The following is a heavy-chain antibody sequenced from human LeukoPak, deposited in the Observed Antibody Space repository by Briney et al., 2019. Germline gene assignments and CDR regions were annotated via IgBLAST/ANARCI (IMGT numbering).Heavy chain of an antibody. CDR3: ARNGYNKKNAFDI. J-gene: IGHJ3*02. CDR2: IWYDGSNK. Sequence: GGSLRLSCAVSGFTFSSYGMHWVRQAPGKGLEWVAVIWYDGSNKYYADYVKGRLTISRDNSKNTLYLQMNSLRAEDTAVYYCARNGYNKKNAFDIWGQGTMVTVSS. V-gene: IGHV3-33*01. CDR1: GFTFSSYG. D-gene: IGHD5-24*01.